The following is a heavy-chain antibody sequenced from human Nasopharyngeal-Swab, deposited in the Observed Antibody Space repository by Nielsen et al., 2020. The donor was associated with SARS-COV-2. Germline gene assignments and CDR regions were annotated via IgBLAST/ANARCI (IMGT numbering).Heavy chain of an antibody. CDR1: GFTFSDYY. CDR3: AISSGYYYPGFDY. J-gene: IGHJ4*02. D-gene: IGHD3-22*01. V-gene: IGHV3-11*01. Sequence: GGSLRLSCAASGFTFSDYYLSWIRQAPGKGLEWVSYISSSGSTIYYADSVKGRFTISRDNAKNSLYLHMNSLRAEDTAVYYCAISSGYYYPGFDYWGQGTLVTVSS. CDR2: ISSSGSTI.